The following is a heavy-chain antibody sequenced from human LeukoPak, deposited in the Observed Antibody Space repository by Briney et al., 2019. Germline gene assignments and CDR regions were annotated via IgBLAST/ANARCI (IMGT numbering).Heavy chain of an antibody. V-gene: IGHV3-30*04. CDR1: GFTFSTYA. J-gene: IGHJ4*02. CDR2: ISNDASNK. Sequence: GRSLRLSCAASGFTFSTYAMHWVRQAPGKGLEWVALISNDASNKYYADSVKGRFTISRDNSKNTLYLQMNSLRAEDTAVYYCAKDRDSSGWYTPDYWGQGTPVTVSS. CDR3: AKDRDSSGWYTPDY. D-gene: IGHD6-19*01.